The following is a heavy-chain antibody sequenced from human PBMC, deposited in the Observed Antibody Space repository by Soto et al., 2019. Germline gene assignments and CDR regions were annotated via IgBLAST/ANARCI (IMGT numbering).Heavy chain of an antibody. D-gene: IGHD6-19*01. CDR3: AKDSSGWSRDFDY. J-gene: IGHJ4*02. V-gene: IGHV3-30*18. CDR2: ISYDGSNK. CDR1: GFTFSSYG. Sequence: GGSLRLSCAASGFTFSSYGMHWVRQAPGKGLEWVAVISYDGSNKYYADSVKGRFTISRDNSKNTLYLQMNSLRAEDTAVYYCAKDSSGWSRDFDYWGQRTLVTVSS.